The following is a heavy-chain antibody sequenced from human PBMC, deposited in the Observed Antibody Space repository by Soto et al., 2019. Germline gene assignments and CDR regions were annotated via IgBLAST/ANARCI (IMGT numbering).Heavy chain of an antibody. J-gene: IGHJ6*04. Sequence: PSETLSLTCTVPGGSISSYYWSWIRQPPGKGLEWIGYIYYSGSTNYNPSLKSRVTISVDTSKNQFSLKLSSVTAADTAVYYCARLTLMGGYYDILTMDVWGKGTTVTVSS. CDR2: IYYSGST. CDR1: GGSISSYY. CDR3: ARLTLMGGYYDILTMDV. V-gene: IGHV4-59*08. D-gene: IGHD3-9*01.